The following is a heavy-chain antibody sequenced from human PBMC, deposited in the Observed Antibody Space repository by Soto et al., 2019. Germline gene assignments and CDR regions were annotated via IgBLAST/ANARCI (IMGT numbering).Heavy chain of an antibody. CDR2: IYPGDSDT. CDR3: ARHDGYAFWSGYSGYYYYYGMDV. V-gene: IGHV5-51*01. Sequence: PGESLKISCKGSGYSFTSYWIGWVRQMPGKGLEWMGIIYPGDSDTRYGPSFQGQVTISADKSISTADLQWSSLKASDTAMYYCARHDGYAFWSGYSGYYYYYGMDVWGQGTTVTVSS. D-gene: IGHD3-3*01. CDR1: GYSFTSYW. J-gene: IGHJ6*02.